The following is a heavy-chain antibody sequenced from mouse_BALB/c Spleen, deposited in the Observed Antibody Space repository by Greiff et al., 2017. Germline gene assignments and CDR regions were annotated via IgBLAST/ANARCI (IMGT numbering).Heavy chain of an antibody. V-gene: IGHV1S81*02. CDR1: GYTFTSYW. CDR3: AEGGFYAMDY. Sequence: VKLMESGAELVKPGASVKLSCKASGYTFTSYWMHWVKQRPGQGLEWIGEINPSNGRTNYNEKFKSKATLTVDKSSSTAYMQLSSLTSEDSAVYYCAEGGFYAMDYWGQGTSVTVSS. J-gene: IGHJ4*01. CDR2: INPSNGRT.